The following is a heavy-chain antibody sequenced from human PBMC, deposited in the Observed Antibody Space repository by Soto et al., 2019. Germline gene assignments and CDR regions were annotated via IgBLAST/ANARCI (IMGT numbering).Heavy chain of an antibody. D-gene: IGHD3-3*01. Sequence: SETLSLTCTVSGGSISSSSYYWGWIRQPPGKGLEWIGSIYYSGSTYYNPSLKSRVTISVDTSKNQFSLKLSSVTAADTAVYYCATSRRGLELFLEWSPKGYYGMDVWGQGTTVTVSS. CDR2: IYYSGST. V-gene: IGHV4-39*01. J-gene: IGHJ6*02. CDR1: GGSISSSSYY. CDR3: ATSRRGLELFLEWSPKGYYGMDV.